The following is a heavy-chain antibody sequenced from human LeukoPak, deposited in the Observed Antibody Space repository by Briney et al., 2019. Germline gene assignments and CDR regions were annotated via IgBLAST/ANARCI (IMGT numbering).Heavy chain of an antibody. J-gene: IGHJ4*02. V-gene: IGHV3-33*06. CDR1: GFIFSDYG. CDR2: IWSDATNQ. D-gene: IGHD4-11*01. Sequence: PGGSLRLSCAASGFIFSDYGMHWVRQVPGKGLEWVAVIWSDATNQYYADSVRGRFAISRDDSTSMVYLQMNSLRAEDTAVYFCAKDIQRGFDYTNSLDYWGQGTLVTFSS. CDR3: AKDIQRGFDYTNSLDY.